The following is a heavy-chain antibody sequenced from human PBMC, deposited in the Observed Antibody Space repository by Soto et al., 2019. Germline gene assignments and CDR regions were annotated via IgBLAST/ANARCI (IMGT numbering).Heavy chain of an antibody. V-gene: IGHV6-1*01. J-gene: IGHJ5*02. CDR3: ARDAPPYSSSWHQGYNWFDP. Sequence: SKSLSLTCAISGDSVSSNSAAWNWIRQSPSRGLEWLGRTYYRSKWYNDYAVSVKSRITINPDTSKNQFSLQLNSVTPEDTAVYYCARDAPPYSSSWHQGYNWFDPWGQGTLVTVSS. D-gene: IGHD6-13*01. CDR2: TYYRSKWYN. CDR1: GDSVSSNSAA.